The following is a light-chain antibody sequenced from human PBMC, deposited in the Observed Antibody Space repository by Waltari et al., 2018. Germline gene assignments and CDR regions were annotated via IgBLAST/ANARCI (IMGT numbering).Light chain of an antibody. Sequence: SYELTQPPSVSVSPGQTASITCSGDIFGNKYASWYQQKPGQSPLLVIYQDTKRPSGIPGRFSGSKSGNAATLTVSGTQAMDEADYYCQALGTGAWVFGGGTKLTVL. CDR2: QDT. V-gene: IGLV3-1*01. CDR3: QALGTGAWV. J-gene: IGLJ3*02. CDR1: IFGNKY.